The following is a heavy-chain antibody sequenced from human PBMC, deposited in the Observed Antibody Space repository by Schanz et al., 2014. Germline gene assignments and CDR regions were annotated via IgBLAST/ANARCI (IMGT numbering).Heavy chain of an antibody. CDR2: MYINSGST. J-gene: IGHJ3*01. CDR1: GFTVNTNY. V-gene: IGHV3-53*01. Sequence: EVQLVESGGGLIQPGGSLRLSCAVSGFTVNTNYMSWVRQAPGKGLEWISSMYINSGSTQYAGSVKGRFIISRDSTKNTLAMKRNRLRAEDTAVDFCARDGGRDGYNLAFDVWGQGTLVTVSS. CDR3: ARDGGRDGYNLAFDV. D-gene: IGHD5-12*01.